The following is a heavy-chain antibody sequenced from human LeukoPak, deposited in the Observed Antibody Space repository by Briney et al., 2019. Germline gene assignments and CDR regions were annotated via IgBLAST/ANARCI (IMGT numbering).Heavy chain of an antibody. D-gene: IGHD3-3*01. CDR1: GFTFSSYW. V-gene: IGHV3-7*01. CDR3: ARDAGGLITIFGVVTPYYFDY. CDR2: IKEDGSEE. Sequence: GGSLRLSCAASGFTFSSYWMSWVRQAPGKGLECVANIKEDGSEEYYVDSVKGRFSISRDNAKNSLYLQMNSLRAEDTAVYYCARDAGGLITIFGVVTPYYFDYWGQGTLVTVSS. J-gene: IGHJ4*02.